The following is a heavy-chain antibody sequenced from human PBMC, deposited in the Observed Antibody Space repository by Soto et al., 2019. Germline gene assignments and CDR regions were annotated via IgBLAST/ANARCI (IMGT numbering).Heavy chain of an antibody. CDR3: AKRAGSSSSPNWFDP. Sequence: LRLSCAASGFTFSSYGMHWVRQAPGKGLEWVAVISYDGSNKYYADSVKGRFTISRDNSKNTLYLQMNSLRAEDTAVYYCAKRAGSSSSPNWFDPWGQGTLVTVSS. D-gene: IGHD6-6*01. J-gene: IGHJ5*02. V-gene: IGHV3-30*18. CDR1: GFTFSSYG. CDR2: ISYDGSNK.